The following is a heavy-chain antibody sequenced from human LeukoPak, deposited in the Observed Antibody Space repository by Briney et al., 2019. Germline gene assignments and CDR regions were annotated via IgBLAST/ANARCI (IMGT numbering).Heavy chain of an antibody. CDR3: AGGISATGGG. CDR2: ISGSGGRT. CDR1: GFTFSSCG. Sequence: GGSLRLSCAASGFTFSSCGMSWVRQTPGKGLEWVSGISGSGGRTYQADSVKGRFTISRDNAKNTLYLQMNSLRVEDTAVYYCAGGISATGGGWGQGTMVTVST. J-gene: IGHJ3*01. D-gene: IGHD6-13*01. V-gene: IGHV3-23*01.